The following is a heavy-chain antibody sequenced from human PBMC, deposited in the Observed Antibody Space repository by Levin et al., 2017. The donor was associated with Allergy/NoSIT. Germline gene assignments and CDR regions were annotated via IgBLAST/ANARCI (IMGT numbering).Heavy chain of an antibody. V-gene: IGHV4-34*01. J-gene: IGHJ5*02. CDR2: INHSGST. CDR3: ARARPPNWFDP. CDR1: GGSFSGYY. Sequence: SQTLSLTCAVYGGSFSGYYWSWIRQPPGKGLEWIGEINHSGSTNYNPSLKSRVTISVDTSKNQFSLKLSSVTAADTAVYYCARARPPNWFDPWGQGTLVTVSS. D-gene: IGHD6-25*01.